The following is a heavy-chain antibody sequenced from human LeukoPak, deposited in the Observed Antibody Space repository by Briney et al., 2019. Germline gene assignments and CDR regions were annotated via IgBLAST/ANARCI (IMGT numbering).Heavy chain of an antibody. CDR2: LYYDGTT. V-gene: IGHV4-39*07. D-gene: IGHD3-22*01. Sequence: SETLSLTCTVSGGSIRGVSYYLGWIRQPPGQGLEWIGGLYYDGTTYYNPSLSGRVTISVDTSKNQFSLQLNAVTAADTALYFCASVKLGYYYDTNGYFDSWGQGIPVTVSS. CDR3: ASVKLGYYYDTNGYFDS. CDR1: GGSIRGVSYY. J-gene: IGHJ4*02.